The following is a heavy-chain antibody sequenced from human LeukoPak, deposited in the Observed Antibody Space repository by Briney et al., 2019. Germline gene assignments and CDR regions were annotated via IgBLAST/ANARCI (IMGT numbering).Heavy chain of an antibody. CDR2: IYTSGST. Sequence: PSETLSLTCTVSGGSISSYYWSWIRQPAGKGLEWIGRIYTSGSTNYNPSLKSRVTMSVDTSKNQFSLKLSSVTAADTAVYYCASSYSSSSGLVFAYWGQGTLVTVSS. D-gene: IGHD6-6*01. CDR1: GGSISSYY. CDR3: ASSYSSSSGLVFAY. V-gene: IGHV4-4*07. J-gene: IGHJ4*02.